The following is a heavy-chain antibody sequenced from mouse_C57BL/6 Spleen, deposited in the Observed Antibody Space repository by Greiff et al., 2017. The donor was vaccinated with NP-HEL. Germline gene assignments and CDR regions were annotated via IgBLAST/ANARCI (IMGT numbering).Heavy chain of an antibody. V-gene: IGHV1-81*01. CDR2: IYPRSGNT. CDR1: GYTFTSYG. D-gene: IGHD1-1*01. J-gene: IGHJ2*01. CDR3: ARKEKESTTVVDY. Sequence: QVQLQQSGAELARPGASVKLSCKASGYTFTSYGISWVKQRTGQGLEWIGEIYPRSGNTYYNEKFKGKATLTADKSSSTAYMELRSLTSEDSAVYFCARKEKESTTVVDYWGQGTTLTVSS.